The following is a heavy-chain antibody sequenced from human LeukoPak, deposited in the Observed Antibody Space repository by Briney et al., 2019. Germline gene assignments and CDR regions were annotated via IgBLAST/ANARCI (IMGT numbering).Heavy chain of an antibody. Sequence: ASVKVSCKSSGYTFTSYDINWVRQATGQGLEWLGWMNPNSGNTVYAQKFQGRVTITRNTSISPAYMELRSPRPEDTAVYYCARPLNYYDSSGYYYPWAQGPLVTVPS. CDR1: GYTFTSYD. CDR3: ARPLNYYDSSGYYYP. CDR2: MNPNSGNT. D-gene: IGHD3-22*01. V-gene: IGHV1-8*01. J-gene: IGHJ5*02.